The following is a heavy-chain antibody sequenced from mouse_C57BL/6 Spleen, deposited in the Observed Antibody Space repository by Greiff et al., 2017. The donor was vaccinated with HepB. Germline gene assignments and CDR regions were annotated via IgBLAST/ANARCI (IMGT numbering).Heavy chain of an antibody. J-gene: IGHJ1*03. CDR2: IRSKSNNYAT. CDR1: GFSFNTYA. D-gene: IGHD2-3*01. Sequence: EVQLVESGGGLVQPKGSLKLSCAASGFSFNTYAMNWVRQAPGKGLEWVARIRSKSNNYATYYADSVKDRFTISRDDSESMLYLQMNNLKTDDSALYYCGRHDGYYYDWYFDVWGTGTTVTVAS. V-gene: IGHV10-1*01. CDR3: GRHDGYYYDWYFDV.